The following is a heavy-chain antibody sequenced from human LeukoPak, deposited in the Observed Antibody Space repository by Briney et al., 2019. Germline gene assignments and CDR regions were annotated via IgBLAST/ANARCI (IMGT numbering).Heavy chain of an antibody. CDR1: GFPFGDFT. CDR2: IRSKVYGVAP. CDR3: ARGSGRYVMVDW. V-gene: IGHV3-49*03. J-gene: IGHJ4*02. D-gene: IGHD6-19*01. Sequence: GGSLRLSCSASGFPFGDFTMSWFRQSPGQGLEWVGFIRSKVYGVAPEHAASVAARFTISRDDSTSIAYLQVNSVQAEDTAVYYCARGSGRYVMVDWWGQGTLVTVSS.